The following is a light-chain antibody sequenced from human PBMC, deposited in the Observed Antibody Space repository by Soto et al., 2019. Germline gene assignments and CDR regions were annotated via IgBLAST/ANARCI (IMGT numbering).Light chain of an antibody. CDR2: RAS. V-gene: IGKV3-15*01. Sequence: EVVLTQSPATLSVSPGERAVLSCWASQSVSGLLAWHQQKPGQAPRLLIYRASTRATDTPARFSGSGSGTEFTLTISSLQSEDFAAYYCQQYNNWPITFGQGTRLEIK. J-gene: IGKJ5*01. CDR1: QSVSGL. CDR3: QQYNNWPIT.